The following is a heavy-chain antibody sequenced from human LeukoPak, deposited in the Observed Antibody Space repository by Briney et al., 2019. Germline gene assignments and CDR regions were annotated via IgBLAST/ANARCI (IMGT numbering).Heavy chain of an antibody. V-gene: IGHV1-2*02. J-gene: IGHJ4*02. CDR2: INPNSGGT. CDR1: GYTFTGYY. Sequence: ASVKVSCKASGYTFTGYYMHWVRQAPGQGLEWMGWINPNSGGTNYAQKFQGRVTMTRDTSISTAYTELSRLRSDDTAVYYCARDESTVQPSQFDYWGQGTLVTVSS. CDR3: ARDESTVQPSQFDY. D-gene: IGHD3-10*02.